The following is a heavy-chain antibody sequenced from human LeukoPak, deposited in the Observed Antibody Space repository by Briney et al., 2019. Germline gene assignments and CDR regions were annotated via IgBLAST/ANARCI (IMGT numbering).Heavy chain of an antibody. CDR2: LYYSGSS. CDR3: ASTSASG. Sequence: SETLSLTCTVSGGPITKNYWSWVRQPPGEGLEWIGYLYYSGSSNYNPSLKTRVTVSVDTSKNQFSLKLSSLTAADTAVYYCASTSASGWGQGTLVTVSS. J-gene: IGHJ4*02. D-gene: IGHD3-10*01. V-gene: IGHV4-59*01. CDR1: GGPITKNY.